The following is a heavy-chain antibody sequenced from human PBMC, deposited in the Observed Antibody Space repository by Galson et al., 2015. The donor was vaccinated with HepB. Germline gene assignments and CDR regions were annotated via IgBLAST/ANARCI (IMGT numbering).Heavy chain of an antibody. Sequence: SLRLSCAASGFTFSSDSMNWVRQAPGKGLAWVSSISSGSSFKFYAESVKGRFTISRDNAKNSLYLQMNSLRAEDTALYYCARDRMTMVRGVSLCGMDVWGQGTTVTVSS. D-gene: IGHD3-10*01. J-gene: IGHJ6*02. CDR1: GFTFSSDS. CDR3: ARDRMTMVRGVSLCGMDV. V-gene: IGHV3-21*01. CDR2: ISSGSSFK.